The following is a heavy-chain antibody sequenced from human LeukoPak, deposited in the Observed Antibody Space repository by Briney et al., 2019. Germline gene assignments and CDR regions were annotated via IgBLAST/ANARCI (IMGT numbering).Heavy chain of an antibody. J-gene: IGHJ4*02. V-gene: IGHV4-34*01. CDR3: ARRVGATGPFDY. D-gene: IGHD1-26*01. CDR1: GGSFSGYY. CDR2: INHSGST. Sequence: PSETLSLTCAVYGGSFSGYYWSWIRQPPGKGLEWIGEINHSGSTNYNPSLKSRVTISVDTSKNQFSLKLSSVTAADTAVYYCARRVGATGPFDYWGQGTLVTVSS.